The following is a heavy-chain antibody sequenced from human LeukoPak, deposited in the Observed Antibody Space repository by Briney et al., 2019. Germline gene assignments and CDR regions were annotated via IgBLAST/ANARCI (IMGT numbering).Heavy chain of an antibody. Sequence: GASVKVSCKVSGHTLTELSMHWVRQAPGNGVEWMGGFDPEDGETIYAQKFQGRVTMTEDTSTDTAYMELSSLRSEDTAVYYCATASSYGGQFDYWGQGTLVTVSS. V-gene: IGHV1-24*01. D-gene: IGHD6-6*01. CDR1: GHTLTELS. CDR2: FDPEDGET. J-gene: IGHJ4*02. CDR3: ATASSYGGQFDY.